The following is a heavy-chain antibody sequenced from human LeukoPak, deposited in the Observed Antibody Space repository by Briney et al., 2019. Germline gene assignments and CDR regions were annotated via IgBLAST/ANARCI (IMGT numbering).Heavy chain of an antibody. CDR3: AYSGYDYHDKYYYGMDV. CDR1: GGSISGYY. V-gene: IGHV4-59*01. D-gene: IGHD5-12*01. J-gene: IGHJ6*02. Sequence: TSETLSLTCTVSGGSISGYYWSWIRQPPGKGLEWIGYIYYSGSTNYNPSLKSRVTISVDTSKNQFSLKLSSVTAADTAVYYCAYSGYDYHDKYYYGMDVWGQGTTVTVSS. CDR2: IYYSGST.